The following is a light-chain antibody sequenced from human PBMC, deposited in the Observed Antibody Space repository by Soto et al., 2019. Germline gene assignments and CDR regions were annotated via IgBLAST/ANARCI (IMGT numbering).Light chain of an antibody. Sequence: IVMTQSPATLSVSPGERATLFCRASQSLSSNLAWYQQKPGQAPRLLIYGASTRATDIPPRFSGSGSGTAFTLTISSMQSEDSAVYYCQQYNYWPRTFGQGIKVEIK. J-gene: IGKJ1*01. CDR2: GAS. CDR3: QQYNYWPRT. V-gene: IGKV3-15*01. CDR1: QSLSSN.